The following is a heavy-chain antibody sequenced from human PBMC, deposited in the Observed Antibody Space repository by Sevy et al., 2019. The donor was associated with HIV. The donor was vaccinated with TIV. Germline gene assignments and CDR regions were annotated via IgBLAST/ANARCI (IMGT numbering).Heavy chain of an antibody. D-gene: IGHD3-10*01. CDR3: ASCVGTGNYFDY. Sequence: SETLSLTCTVSGGSMTSYYWNWIRQPPGKGLEWIGYIYYSGSTNYNPSLKSQVTMSVDTSKNRFSLTLISVTAADTAVYHCASCVGTGNYFDYWGQGALVTVSS. V-gene: IGHV4-59*13. J-gene: IGHJ4*02. CDR2: IYYSGST. CDR1: GGSMTSYY.